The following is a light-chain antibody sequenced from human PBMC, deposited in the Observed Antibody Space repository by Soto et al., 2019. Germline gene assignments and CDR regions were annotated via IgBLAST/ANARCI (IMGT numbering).Light chain of an antibody. CDR2: GAS. CDR3: QQYGSSPWT. V-gene: IGKV3-20*01. CDR1: QSVSNND. J-gene: IGKJ1*01. Sequence: EIVLTQSPGTLSLSPGVRATLSCRASQSVSNNDLAWYHQKPGQAPRLLIYGASNRATGLPDSISGSGSGTDFPLTISRLEAEDFTVYCCQQYGSSPWTFGQGTKVDIK.